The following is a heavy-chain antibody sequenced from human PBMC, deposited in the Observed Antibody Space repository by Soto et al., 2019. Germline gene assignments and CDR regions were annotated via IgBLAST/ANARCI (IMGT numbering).Heavy chain of an antibody. CDR1: GGSISSGDYY. CDR3: AGELWFGDRRAAFDI. V-gene: IGHV4-30-4*01. D-gene: IGHD3-10*01. CDR2: IYYSGST. Sequence: SETLSLTCTVSGGSISSGDYYWSWIRQPPGKGLEWIGYIYYSGSTYYNPSLKSRVTISVDTSKNQFSLKLSSVTAADTAVYYCAGELWFGDRRAAFDIWGQGTMVTVSS. J-gene: IGHJ3*02.